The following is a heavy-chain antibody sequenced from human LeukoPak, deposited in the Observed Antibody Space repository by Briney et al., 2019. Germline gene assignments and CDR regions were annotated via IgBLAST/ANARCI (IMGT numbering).Heavy chain of an antibody. J-gene: IGHJ3*02. D-gene: IGHD6-19*01. CDR1: GFTFSYYG. CDR2: ISYDGSNK. Sequence: GRSLRLSCAASGFTFSYYGLHWVRQGPGRGLEWVAVISYDGSNKYYADSVKGRFTISRDNSKNTLYLQMNSLRAEDTAVYYCAKQCGGSDWFDAFDIWGQGTMVTVSS. V-gene: IGHV3-30*18. CDR3: AKQCGGSDWFDAFDI.